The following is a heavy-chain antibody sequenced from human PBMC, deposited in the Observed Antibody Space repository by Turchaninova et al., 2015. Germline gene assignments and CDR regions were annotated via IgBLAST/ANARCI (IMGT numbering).Heavy chain of an antibody. Sequence: LVESGGGLVKPGGSLRLSCVASGFNFRHAWMSWVRQAPGKGLEWVGRVKSETESYSGDYSAPVKGRFTISRDDSESTLFLQMNSLKSDDTGVYYCAVDSYCAGSSCYAGSWWFDPWAQGTLVTVSS. D-gene: IGHD2-2*01. V-gene: IGHV3-15*01. J-gene: IGHJ5*02. CDR2: VKSETESYSG. CDR1: GFNFRHAW. CDR3: AVDSYCAGSSCYAGSWWFDP.